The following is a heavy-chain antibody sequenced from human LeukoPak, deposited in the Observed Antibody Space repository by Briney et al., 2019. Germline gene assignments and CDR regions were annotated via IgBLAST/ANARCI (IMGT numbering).Heavy chain of an antibody. J-gene: IGHJ1*01. Sequence: PGGSLRLSCEASGFSFSSFSMSWVRQAPGKGLEWVSSISSSSSYIYYADSVKGRFTISRDNAKNSLYLQMNSLRAEDTAVYYCARDPTYYYDSSGYYPNVGYFQHWGQGTLVTVSS. CDR1: GFSFSSFS. CDR2: ISSSSSYI. CDR3: ARDPTYYYDSSGYYPNVGYFQH. V-gene: IGHV3-21*01. D-gene: IGHD3-22*01.